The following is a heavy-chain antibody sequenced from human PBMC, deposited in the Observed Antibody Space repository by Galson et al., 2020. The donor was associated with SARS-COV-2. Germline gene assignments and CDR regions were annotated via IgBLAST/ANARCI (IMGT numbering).Heavy chain of an antibody. Sequence: GESLKISCAASGFTFSSYAMSWVRQAPGKGLQWVSSISGNGDATYYADSVKGQFIISRDNSKNTLYLQMDSLRADDAAVYYCAEDVMAVVGRGGGFDYWGPGTLVTVSS. V-gene: IGHV3-23*01. CDR2: ISGNGDAT. CDR3: AEDVMAVVGRGGGFDY. CDR1: GFTFSSYA. J-gene: IGHJ4*02. D-gene: IGHD6-19*01.